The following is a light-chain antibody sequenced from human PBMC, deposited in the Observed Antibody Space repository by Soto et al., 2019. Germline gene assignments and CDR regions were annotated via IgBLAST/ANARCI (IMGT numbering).Light chain of an antibody. J-gene: IGLJ3*02. CDR3: GTWDKSLSAGV. Sequence: SYELTQSLSVSVALGQTARITCGGYKIERKNVHWYQQRPGQAPVLVIYRDSNRPSGIPERFSGSKSGTSATLGITGLQTGDEADYYCGTWDKSLSAGVFGGGTKVTVL. CDR2: RDS. CDR1: KIERKN. V-gene: IGLV3-9*01.